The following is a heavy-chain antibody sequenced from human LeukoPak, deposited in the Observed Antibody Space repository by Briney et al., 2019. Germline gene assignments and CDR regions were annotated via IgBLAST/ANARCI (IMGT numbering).Heavy chain of an antibody. CDR1: GYSFTSYW. CDR2: IYPGDSDT. J-gene: IGHJ4*02. V-gene: IGHV5-51*01. Sequence: GESLKISCKGSGYSFTSYWIGWVRQMSGKGLVWMGIIYPGDSDTRYSPSFQGQVTISADKSISTAYLQWSSLKASDTAVYYCARRYVVRGVSYYDYWGQGTLVTVSS. CDR3: ARRYVVRGVSYYDY. D-gene: IGHD3-10*01.